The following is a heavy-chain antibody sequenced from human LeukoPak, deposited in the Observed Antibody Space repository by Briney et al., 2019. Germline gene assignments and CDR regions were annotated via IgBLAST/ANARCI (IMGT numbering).Heavy chain of an antibody. V-gene: IGHV3-23*01. J-gene: IGHJ5*02. CDR2: ISDSGGST. CDR1: GFTFSSYA. CDR3: ATRERYCSSTSCYEWFDP. D-gene: IGHD2-2*01. Sequence: QRGGSLRLSCAASGFTFSSYAMSWARQAPGKGLEWVSGISDSGGSTYYADSVKGRFTISRDNSKNTLYLQMNSLRAEDTAVYYCATRERYCSSTSCYEWFDPWGQGTLVTDSS.